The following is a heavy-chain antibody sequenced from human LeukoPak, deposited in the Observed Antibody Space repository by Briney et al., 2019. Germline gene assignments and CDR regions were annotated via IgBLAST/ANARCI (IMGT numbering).Heavy chain of an antibody. CDR1: GLTFSSYA. D-gene: IGHD5-12*01. Sequence: GGSLRLSCAASGLTFSSYAMNWVPKAPGKGLEWVSGISGSGGNTYYADSVKGRFTISRDNSKNTLYLQMNSLRAEDTAVYFCAKPPGLRRPDPWGQGTLVTVFS. CDR2: ISGSGGNT. V-gene: IGHV3-23*01. CDR3: AKPPGLRRPDP. J-gene: IGHJ5*02.